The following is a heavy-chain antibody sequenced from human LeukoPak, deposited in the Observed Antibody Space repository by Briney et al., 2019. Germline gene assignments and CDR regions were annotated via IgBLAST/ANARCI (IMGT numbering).Heavy chain of an antibody. J-gene: IGHJ4*02. CDR3: ARSQNYYGSGDY. D-gene: IGHD3-10*01. Sequence: SETLSLTCIVSGDSVSNGNYYWSWLRQPPGKALEWIGYIYYTGSTYYNPSLEGRVTISVDTSRNHFSVKLNSVTAADTAVYYCARSQNYYGSGDYWSQGTQVTVSS. V-gene: IGHV4-61*03. CDR2: IYYTGST. CDR1: GDSVSNGNYY.